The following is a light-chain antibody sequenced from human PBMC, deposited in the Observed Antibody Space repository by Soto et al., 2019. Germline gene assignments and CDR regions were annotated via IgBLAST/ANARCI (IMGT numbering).Light chain of an antibody. V-gene: IGLV2-14*01. Sequence: QSVLTQPASVSGSPGQSITIFCSGTSSDVGAYKFVSWYRHHPGKAPQVMIYEVSNRPSGVSNRFSGSKSGNTASLTISGLQPEDEGDYYCSSYTSTSTPWVFGGGTKATV. CDR1: SSDVGAYKF. CDR3: SSYTSTSTPWV. J-gene: IGLJ3*02. CDR2: EVS.